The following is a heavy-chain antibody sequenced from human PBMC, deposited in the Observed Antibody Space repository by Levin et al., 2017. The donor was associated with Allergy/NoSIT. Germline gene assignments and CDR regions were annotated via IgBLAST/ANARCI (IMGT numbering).Heavy chain of an antibody. V-gene: IGHV2-5*02. J-gene: IGHJ4*02. CDR3: TNLNHYGSEYYFDY. Sequence: SCPTLVKPTQTLTLTCSFSGFSLSTSGVGVGWIRQPPGKALEWLALIYWDDDKRYSPSLKSRLTITKDTSKNQVVLTLTNMDPADTATYYCTNLNHYGSEYYFDYWGQGTLVTVSS. CDR1: GFSLSTSGVG. CDR2: IYWDDDK. D-gene: IGHD3-10*01.